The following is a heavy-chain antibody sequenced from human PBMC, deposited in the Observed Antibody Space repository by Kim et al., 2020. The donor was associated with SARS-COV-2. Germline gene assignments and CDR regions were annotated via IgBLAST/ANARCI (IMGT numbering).Heavy chain of an antibody. J-gene: IGHJ5*02. CDR3: AKNGDGWFDP. D-gene: IGHD4-17*01. CDR1: GFTFDDYA. Sequence: GGSLRLSCAASGFTFDDYAMHWVRQAPGKGLEWVSGISWNSGSIGYADSVKGRFTISRDNAKNSLYLQMNSLRAEDTALYYCAKNGDGWFDPWGQGTLVTVSS. CDR2: ISWNSGSI. V-gene: IGHV3-9*01.